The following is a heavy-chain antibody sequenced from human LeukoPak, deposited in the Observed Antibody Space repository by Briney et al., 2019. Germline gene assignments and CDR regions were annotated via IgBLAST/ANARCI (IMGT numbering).Heavy chain of an antibody. J-gene: IGHJ3*02. CDR3: ASLTTADAFDI. CDR1: GDSISSYY. V-gene: IGHV4-59*01. Sequence: SETLSLTCTVSGDSISSYYWSWIRQPPGKGLEWIGYIHYSGSTNYNPSLKSRVTISVDTSKNQFSLKVSSVTAADTAVYYCASLTTADAFDIWGQGTMVTVSS. D-gene: IGHD3-22*01. CDR2: IHYSGST.